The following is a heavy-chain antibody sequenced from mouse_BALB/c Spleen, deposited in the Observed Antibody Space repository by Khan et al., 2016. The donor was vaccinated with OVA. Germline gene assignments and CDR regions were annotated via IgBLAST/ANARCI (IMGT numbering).Heavy chain of an antibody. CDR1: GYAFTTYY. J-gene: IGHJ4*01. CDR3: ARDDYFVGDAMDY. V-gene: IGHV1S56*01. D-gene: IGHD2-4*01. Sequence: QAQLQQSGPELVKPGASVRISCKASGYAFTTYYIHWVKQRPGQGLEWIGWIYPGNINTKYNEKFKGKATLTADKSSSTVYMQVISLTSEDSAVYFCARDDYFVGDAMDYWGQGTSVTVSS. CDR2: IYPGNINT.